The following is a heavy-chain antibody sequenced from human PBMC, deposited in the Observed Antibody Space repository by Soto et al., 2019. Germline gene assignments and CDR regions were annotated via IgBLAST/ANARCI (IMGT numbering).Heavy chain of an antibody. Sequence: PGGSLRLACAASVFTFTSFAMSWVRQAPGKGLEWVSSISGSGVSAFYADSVKGRLTISRDNSKNTLYLQMNSLRADDTAVYYCAKDLSADDSSFDCWGQGTLVTVSS. CDR1: VFTFTSFA. CDR3: AKDLSADDSSFDC. J-gene: IGHJ4*02. V-gene: IGHV3-23*01. CDR2: ISGSGVSA. D-gene: IGHD6-13*01.